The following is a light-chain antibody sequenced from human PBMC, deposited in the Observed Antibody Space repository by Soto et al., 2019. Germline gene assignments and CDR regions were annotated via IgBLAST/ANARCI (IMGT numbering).Light chain of an antibody. CDR2: AAS. CDR3: QKYNSAPLT. J-gene: IGKJ4*01. Sequence: DIQMTQSPSSLSASVGDRVTITCRASQGISKYLAWYQQKPGKVPKLLICAASTLQSGVPSRSSGSGSGTDFTLTISSLQTEDVATYYCQKYNSAPLTFGGGTKVEIK. V-gene: IGKV1-27*01. CDR1: QGISKY.